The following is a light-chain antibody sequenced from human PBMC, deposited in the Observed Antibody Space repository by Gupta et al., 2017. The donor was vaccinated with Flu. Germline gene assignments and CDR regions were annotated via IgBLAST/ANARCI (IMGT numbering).Light chain of an antibody. Sequence: QSVLPQTPSASGTPGQRVTISCSGSSSNVGSNYVYWFQQLPGTAPKLLIYKNTQRPSGVPDRFSGSKSGTSASLAITGLRSEDEADYYCSAWDDSLSGHPFGTGTKVTVL. CDR3: SAWDDSLSGHP. J-gene: IGLJ1*01. CDR2: KNT. CDR1: SSNVGSNY. V-gene: IGLV1-47*01.